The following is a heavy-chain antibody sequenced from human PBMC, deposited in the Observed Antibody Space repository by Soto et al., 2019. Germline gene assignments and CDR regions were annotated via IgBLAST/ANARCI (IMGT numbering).Heavy chain of an antibody. CDR1: VGSISSGDYY. D-gene: IGHD6-13*01. J-gene: IGHJ5*02. Sequence: PSETLSLTCTVSVGSISSGDYYWSWIRQPPGKGLEWIGYIYCSGSTYYNPSLKSRVTISVDTSKNQFSLKLSSVTAADTAVYYCARDETAAAGTFGWFDPWGQGTLVTVSS. V-gene: IGHV4-30-4*01. CDR3: ARDETAAAGTFGWFDP. CDR2: IYCSGST.